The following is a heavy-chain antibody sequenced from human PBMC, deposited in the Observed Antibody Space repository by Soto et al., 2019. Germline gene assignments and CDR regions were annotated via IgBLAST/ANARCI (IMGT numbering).Heavy chain of an antibody. D-gene: IGHD3-22*01. CDR3: ASTYYNASSGPFDY. CDR1: GDSISSGGYY. J-gene: IGHJ4*02. CDR2: IYYSGTT. V-gene: IGHV4-31*03. Sequence: QVQLQESGPGLVKPSQTLSLTCTVSGDSISSGGYYWSWIRQLPGKGLEWIGYIYYSGTTYYSPSLESRVTISVDASDNQFSLKLNSVTAADTAVDYCASTYYNASSGPFDYWGQGTLVTVSS.